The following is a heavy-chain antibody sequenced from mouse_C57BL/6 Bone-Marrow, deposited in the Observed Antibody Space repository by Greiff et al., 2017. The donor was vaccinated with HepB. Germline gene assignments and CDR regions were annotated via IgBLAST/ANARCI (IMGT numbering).Heavy chain of an antibody. J-gene: IGHJ2*01. CDR1: GFTFSSYA. Sequence: DVQLVESGGGLVKPGGSLKLSCAASGFTFSSYAMSWVRQTPEKRLEWVATISDGGSYTYYPDNVKGRFTISRDNAKNNLYLQMSHLKSEDTAMYYCARDLGDGYFDYWGKGTTLTVSS. V-gene: IGHV5-4*01. CDR3: ARDLGDGYFDY. D-gene: IGHD2-3*01. CDR2: ISDGGSYT.